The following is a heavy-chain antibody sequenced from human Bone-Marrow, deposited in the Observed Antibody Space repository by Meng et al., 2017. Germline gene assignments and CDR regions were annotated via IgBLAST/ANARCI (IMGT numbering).Heavy chain of an antibody. V-gene: IGHV4-31*02. J-gene: IGHJ4*02. D-gene: IGHD5-18*01. CDR3: ARDRSGYSLFDY. Sequence: QVQLQESGPGLVKPSQTLYLNWTVSGGSISSGGYYWSWLRQHPGKGLEWIGYIYYSGSTYYNPSLKSRVTISVDTSMNQFSLKMTSVTAADTAVYYCARDRSGYSLFDYWGQGTLVTVSS. CDR1: GGSISSGGYY. CDR2: IYYSGST.